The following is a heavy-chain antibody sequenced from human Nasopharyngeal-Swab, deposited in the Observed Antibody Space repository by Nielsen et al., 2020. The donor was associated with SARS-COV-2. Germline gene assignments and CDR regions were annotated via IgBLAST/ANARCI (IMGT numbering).Heavy chain of an antibody. V-gene: IGHV4-39*07. CDR2: IYYSGST. CDR3: ARDGGIAVAEYYFDY. J-gene: IGHJ4*02. D-gene: IGHD6-19*01. Sequence: SETLSLTCTVSGGSISSSNYYWGWIRQPPGKGLEWIGSIYYSGSTYYNPSLKSRVTISVDTSKNQFSLKLSSVTAADTAVYYCARDGGIAVAEYYFDYWGQGTLVTVSS. CDR1: GGSISSSNYY.